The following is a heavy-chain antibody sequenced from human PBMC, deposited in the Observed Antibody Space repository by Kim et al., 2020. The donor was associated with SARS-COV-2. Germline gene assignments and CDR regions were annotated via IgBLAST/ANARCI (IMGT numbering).Heavy chain of an antibody. Sequence: SETLSLTCTVSGGSISSSSYYWGWIRQPPGKGLEWIGSIYYSGNTYYNPSLKSRVTISVDTSKNQFSLRLTSVTAADTAVYYCARHEPGYYYGSRPGDFDIWGQGTMVTVSS. CDR2: IYYSGNT. CDR3: ARHEPGYYYGSRPGDFDI. CDR1: GGSISSSSYY. V-gene: IGHV4-39*01. D-gene: IGHD3-10*01. J-gene: IGHJ3*02.